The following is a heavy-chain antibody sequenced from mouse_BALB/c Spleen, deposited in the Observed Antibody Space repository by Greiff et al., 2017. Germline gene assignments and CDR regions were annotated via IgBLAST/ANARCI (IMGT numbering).Heavy chain of an antibody. CDR3: ARGTYGNYDY. CDR1: GYSITSGYY. Sequence: EVKLMESGPGLVKPSQSLSLTCSVTGYSITSGYYWNWIRQFPGNKLEWMGYISYDGSNNYNPSLKNRISITRDTSKNQFFLKLNSVTTEDTATYYCARGTYGNYDYWGQGTTLTVSS. J-gene: IGHJ2*01. D-gene: IGHD2-1*01. V-gene: IGHV3-6*02. CDR2: ISYDGSN.